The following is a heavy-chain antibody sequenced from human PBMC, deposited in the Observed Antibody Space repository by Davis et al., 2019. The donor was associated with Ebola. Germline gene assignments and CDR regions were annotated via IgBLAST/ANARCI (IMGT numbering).Heavy chain of an antibody. J-gene: IGHJ4*02. V-gene: IGHV4-34*01. CDR1: GGSFSGYY. CDR2: IYYSGST. D-gene: IGHD3-9*01. Sequence: MPSETLSLTCAVYGGSFSGYYWSWIRQPPGKGLEWIGSIYYSGSTYYNPSLKSRVTISVDTSKNQFSLKLSSVTAADTAVYYCARLGDYDILTGYFMAGNFDYWGQGTLVTVSS. CDR3: ARLGDYDILTGYFMAGNFDY.